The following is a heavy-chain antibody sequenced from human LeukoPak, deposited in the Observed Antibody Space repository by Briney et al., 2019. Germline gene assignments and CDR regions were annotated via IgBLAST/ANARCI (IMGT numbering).Heavy chain of an antibody. J-gene: IGHJ6*02. D-gene: IGHD1-14*01. Sequence: SETLSLTCTVSGGSISSYYWSWIRQPPGKGLEWIGYIYYSGSTNYNPSLKSRVTISVDTSKNQFSLKLSSVTAADTAVYYCARARTDYYYYYGMDVWGQGTTVTVSS. CDR3: ARARTDYYYYYGMDV. V-gene: IGHV4-59*01. CDR1: GGSISSYY. CDR2: IYYSGST.